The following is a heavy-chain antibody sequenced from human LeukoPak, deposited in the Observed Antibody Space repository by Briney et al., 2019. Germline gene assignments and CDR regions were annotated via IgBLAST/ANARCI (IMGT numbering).Heavy chain of an antibody. CDR2: ISPNTGDT. CDR3: ARAPSGTAFGPGDY. J-gene: IGHJ4*02. CDR1: GYTFTSYG. D-gene: IGHD3-3*02. V-gene: IGHV1-18*01. Sequence: ASVKVSCKASGYTFTSYGITWVRQAPGQGLEWMGWISPNTGDTVSAQKLQDRVTMTTDTSTSTAFMELRSLRFDDAAVYFCARAPSGTAFGPGDYWGQGTLVTVSS.